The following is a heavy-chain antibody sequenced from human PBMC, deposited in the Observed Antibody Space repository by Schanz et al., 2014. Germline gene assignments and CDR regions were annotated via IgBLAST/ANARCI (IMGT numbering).Heavy chain of an antibody. CDR3: VRDTDYHFDY. CDR1: GFTFSDSC. D-gene: IGHD4-17*01. CDR2: TSNDGSFT. V-gene: IGHV3-74*01. J-gene: IGHJ4*02. Sequence: EVQLVESGGGLVQPGGSLRLSCAASGFTFSDSCMHWVRQAPGKGLVWVSRTSNDGSFTTFADSEKGRFTISRDNAKNTLYLQMNSLRAEDTAVYYCVRDTDYHFDYWGQGTLVTVSS.